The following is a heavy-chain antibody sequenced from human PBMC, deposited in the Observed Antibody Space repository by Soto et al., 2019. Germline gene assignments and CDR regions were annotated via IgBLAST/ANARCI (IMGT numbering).Heavy chain of an antibody. CDR3: ARVSSSWYGGWFDP. CDR2: INAGNGNT. Sequence: GASVKVSCKASGYTFTSYAMHWVRQAPGQRLEWMGWINAGNGNTKYSQKFQGRVTITRDTSASTAYMELSSLRSEDTAVYYCARVSSSWYGGWFDPWGQGTLVTVS. J-gene: IGHJ5*02. CDR1: GYTFTSYA. V-gene: IGHV1-3*01. D-gene: IGHD6-13*01.